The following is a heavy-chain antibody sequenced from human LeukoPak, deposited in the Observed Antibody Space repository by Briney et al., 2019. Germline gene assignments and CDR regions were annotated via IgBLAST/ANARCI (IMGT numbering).Heavy chain of an antibody. CDR1: RFTFSSYS. D-gene: IGHD6-19*01. Sequence: GGSLRLSCVASRFTFSSYSMNWVRQAPGQGPEWVSYISSGSGSIYYVDSVKGRFTISRDNAKNSLYLEMSSLRAEDTAVYYCAKVGGSGWYFDYWGQGTLVTVSS. J-gene: IGHJ4*02. V-gene: IGHV3-48*04. CDR3: AKVGGSGWYFDY. CDR2: ISSGSGSI.